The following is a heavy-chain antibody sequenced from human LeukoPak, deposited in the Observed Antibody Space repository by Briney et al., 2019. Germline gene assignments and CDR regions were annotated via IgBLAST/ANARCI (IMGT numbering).Heavy chain of an antibody. CDR1: GYTFTSYD. J-gene: IGHJ4*02. D-gene: IGHD3-22*01. V-gene: IGHV1-18*01. CDR2: ISAYNGNT. CDR3: ARVRDYYYDSSGYTFDY. Sequence: ASVKVSCKASGYTFTSYDINWVRQATGQGLEWMGWISAYNGNTNYAQKLQGRVTMTTDTSTSTAYMELRSLRSDDTAVYYCARVRDYYYDSSGYTFDYWGQGTLVTVSS.